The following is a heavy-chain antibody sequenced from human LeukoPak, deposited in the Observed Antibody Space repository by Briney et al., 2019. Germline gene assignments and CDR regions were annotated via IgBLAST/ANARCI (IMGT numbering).Heavy chain of an antibody. CDR2: IYYSGST. Sequence: PSETLSLTCTVSGGSISSGDYYWSWIRQPPGKGLEWIGYIYYSGSTYYNPSLKSRVTISVDTSKNQFSLKLSSVTAADTAVYYCASEISGNFRFDPWGQGTLVTVSS. CDR1: GGSISSGDYY. J-gene: IGHJ5*02. CDR3: ASEISGNFRFDP. D-gene: IGHD1-26*01. V-gene: IGHV4-30-4*01.